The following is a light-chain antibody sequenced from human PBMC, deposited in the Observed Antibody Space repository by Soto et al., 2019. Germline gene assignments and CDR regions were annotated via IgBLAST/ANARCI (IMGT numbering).Light chain of an antibody. V-gene: IGKV3-20*01. CDR3: QKYSSSRT. CDR2: GGS. CDR1: QSVSSNH. J-gene: IGKJ1*01. Sequence: LTLGRATRWVSAWERATVACRASQSVSSNHLAWYQQKPGQAPRLLIYGGSSRATGIPVRFSGSGSEKDFTLTITGLEPDDFAVYSCQKYSSSRTFGQGTKVDIK.